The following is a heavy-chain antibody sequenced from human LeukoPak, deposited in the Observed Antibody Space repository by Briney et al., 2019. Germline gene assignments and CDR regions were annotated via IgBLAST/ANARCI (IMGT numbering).Heavy chain of an antibody. CDR1: GFTFSSYN. D-gene: IGHD4-17*01. Sequence: PGGSLRLSCAASGFTFSSYNMSWVRQAPGKGLGWVGRIKSKTDGGTTDYAAPVKGRFTISRDDSKNTLYLQMNSLKTEDTAVYYCTRPYGSYYYYGMDVWGQGTTVTVSS. J-gene: IGHJ6*02. V-gene: IGHV3-15*01. CDR3: TRPYGSYYYYGMDV. CDR2: IKSKTDGGTT.